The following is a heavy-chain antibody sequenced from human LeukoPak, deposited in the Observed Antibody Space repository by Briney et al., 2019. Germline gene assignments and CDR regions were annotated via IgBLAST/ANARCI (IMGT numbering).Heavy chain of an antibody. D-gene: IGHD3-10*01. CDR2: INHSGST. J-gene: IGHJ4*02. Sequence: GSLRLSCAASGFTFSDYYMSWIRQAPGKGLEWIGEINHSGSTNYNPSLKSRVTISVDTSKNQFSLKLSSVTAADTAVYYCAGLYGSGSRNFDYWGQGTLVTVSS. CDR1: GFTFSDYY. V-gene: IGHV4-34*08. CDR3: AGLYGSGSRNFDY.